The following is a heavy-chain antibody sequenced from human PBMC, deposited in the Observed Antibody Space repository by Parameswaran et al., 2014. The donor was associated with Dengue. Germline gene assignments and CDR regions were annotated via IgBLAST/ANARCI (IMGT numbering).Heavy chain of an antibody. CDR3: ARDLAGTDAFDI. V-gene: IGHV4-39*07. D-gene: IGHD6-13*01. Sequence: VRQAPGKGLEWIGSIYYSGSTYYNPSLKSRVTISVDTSKNQFSLKLSSVTAADTAVYYCARDLAGTDAFDIWGQGTMVTVSS. CDR2: IYYSGST. J-gene: IGHJ3*02.